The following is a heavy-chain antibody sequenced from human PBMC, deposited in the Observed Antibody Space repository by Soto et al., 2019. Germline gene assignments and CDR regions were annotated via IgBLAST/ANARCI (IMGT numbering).Heavy chain of an antibody. CDR3: AKDSYDFWSGYYTGIGY. CDR1: GFTFSSYA. CDR2: ISGSGGST. Sequence: GSLRLSCAASGFTFSSYAMSWVRQAPGKGLEWVSAISGSGGSTYYADSVKGRFTISRDNSKNTLYLQMNSLRAEDTAVYYCAKDSYDFWSGYYTGIGYWGQGTLVTVSS. D-gene: IGHD3-3*01. V-gene: IGHV3-23*01. J-gene: IGHJ4*02.